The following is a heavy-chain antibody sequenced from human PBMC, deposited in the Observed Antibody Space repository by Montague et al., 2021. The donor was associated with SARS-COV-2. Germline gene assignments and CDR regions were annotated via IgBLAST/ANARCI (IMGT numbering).Heavy chain of an antibody. CDR3: ARWDPQTLTLIGLRGKSASDY. CDR1: GGSFSGYY. CDR2: INHSGTT. J-gene: IGHJ4*02. V-gene: IGHV4-34*01. D-gene: IGHD4-23*01. Sequence: SETLFLTCAGYGGSFSGYYWTWIRQSPGKGLEWIAEINHSGTTNYNFNPSLRSRVTISVDTSKSQFSLKLSSVTAADTGVYYCARWDPQTLTLIGLRGKSASDYWGQGTLVTVSS.